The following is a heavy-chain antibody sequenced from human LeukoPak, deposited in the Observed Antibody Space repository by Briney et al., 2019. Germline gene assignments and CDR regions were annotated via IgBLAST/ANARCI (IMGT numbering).Heavy chain of an antibody. CDR3: ARTLSAAAFDI. J-gene: IGHJ3*02. Sequence: SETLSLTCTVSGGSISSYYWSWIRQPPGKGLEWIGYIYDTGSTTYNPSLKSRVTISVDTSKNQFSLKLTSVTAADTAVYYCARTLSAAAFDIWGQGTMVTVSS. CDR2: IYDTGST. CDR1: GGSISSYY. V-gene: IGHV4-59*08. D-gene: IGHD6-25*01.